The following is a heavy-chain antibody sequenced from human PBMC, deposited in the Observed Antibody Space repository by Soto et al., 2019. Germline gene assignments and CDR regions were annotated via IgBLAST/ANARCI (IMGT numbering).Heavy chain of an antibody. CDR2: IKFDGSEK. D-gene: IGHD2-2*01. J-gene: IGHJ5*02. V-gene: IGHV3-7*03. Sequence: RWSLRLSCSASVFDFSVYWMSWVRQAPGKGPEWVANIKFDGSEKQYVDSVKGRFTISRDNARNSVFLQMNSLRAGDTAVYYCVKDGGYCSSATCYSPRNHYFDAWGQGTLVTVSS. CDR1: VFDFSVYW. CDR3: VKDGGYCSSATCYSPRNHYFDA.